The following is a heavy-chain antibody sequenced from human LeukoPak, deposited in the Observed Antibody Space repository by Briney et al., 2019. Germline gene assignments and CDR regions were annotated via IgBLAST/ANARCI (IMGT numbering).Heavy chain of an antibody. CDR3: ARDGETTPDVSYFDY. V-gene: IGHV3-20*04. CDR1: GFTFDDYG. Sequence: GGSLRLSCAASGFTFDDYGMSWVRQAPGKGLEWVSGINWNGGSTGYADSVKGRFTISRDNAKNSLYLQMNSLRAEDTALYYCARDGETTPDVSYFDYWGQGTLVTVSS. D-gene: IGHD1/OR15-1a*01. J-gene: IGHJ4*02. CDR2: INWNGGST.